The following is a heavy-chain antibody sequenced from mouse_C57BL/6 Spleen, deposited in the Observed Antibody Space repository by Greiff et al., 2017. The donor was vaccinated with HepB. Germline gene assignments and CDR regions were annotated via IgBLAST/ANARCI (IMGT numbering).Heavy chain of an antibody. D-gene: IGHD2-2*01. CDR3: TTPYGYDGGFAY. CDR1: GFNIKDDY. J-gene: IGHJ3*01. V-gene: IGHV14-4*01. Sequence: VQLKQSGAELVRPGASVKLSCTASGFNIKDDYMHWVKQRPEQGLEWIGWIDPENGDTEYASKFQGKATITADTSSNTAYLQLSSLTSEDTAVYYCTTPYGYDGGFAYWGQGTLVTVSA. CDR2: IDPENGDT.